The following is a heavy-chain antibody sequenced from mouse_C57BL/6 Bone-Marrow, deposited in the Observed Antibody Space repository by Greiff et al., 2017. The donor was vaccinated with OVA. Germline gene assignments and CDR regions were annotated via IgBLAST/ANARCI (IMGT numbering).Heavy chain of an antibody. CDR3: ARCRGYGSSYGYFDV. CDR2: IDPANGNT. V-gene: IGHV14-3*01. Sequence: EVQLQQSVAELVRPGASVKLSCTASGFNIKNTYMHWVKQRPEQGLEWIGRIDPANGNTKYAPKFQGKATITADTSSNTAYLQLSSLTSEDTAIYYFARCRGYGSSYGYFDVWGTGTTVTVSS. D-gene: IGHD1-1*01. CDR1: GFNIKNTY. J-gene: IGHJ1*03.